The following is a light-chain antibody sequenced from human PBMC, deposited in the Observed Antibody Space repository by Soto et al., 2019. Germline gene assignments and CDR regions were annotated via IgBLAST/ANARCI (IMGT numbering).Light chain of an antibody. Sequence: QSVLTQPPSASGTPGQRVTISCSGSSSNIESNTVTWYQQLPGTAPKLVIYSNYDRPSGVPDRFSGSTSGTSASLVIRGLQSEDEADYYCCSFGGSSSLVFGGGTKVTVL. V-gene: IGLV1-44*01. CDR3: CSFGGSSSLV. CDR2: SNY. J-gene: IGLJ2*01. CDR1: SSNIESNT.